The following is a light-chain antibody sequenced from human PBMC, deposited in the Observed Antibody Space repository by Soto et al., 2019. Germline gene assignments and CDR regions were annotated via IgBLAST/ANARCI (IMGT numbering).Light chain of an antibody. CDR3: QVWDNSVDHPGV. J-gene: IGLJ3*02. V-gene: IGLV3-21*02. CDR1: NIGSQR. CDR2: DNS. Sequence: SYELTQPPSVSVAPGQTAEITCGGNNIGSQRAHWYQQKSGQAPVLVVYDNSGRPSGIPERFSGSNSGNTATLTISRVEAGDEADYYCQVWDNSVDHPGVFGGGTKLTVL.